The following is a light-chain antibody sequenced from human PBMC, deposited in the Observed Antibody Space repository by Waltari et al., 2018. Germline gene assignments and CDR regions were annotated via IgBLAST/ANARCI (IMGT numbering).Light chain of an antibody. Sequence: QSALTQPASVSGSPGQSLTILCTGTSSDVGGSNFVPWYQHHPGKAPKLMIYDVSKRPSGVSNRFSGSKSGNTASLTISGLQAEDESDYYCSSHTSSSTVVFGGGTKLTVL. CDR2: DVS. CDR1: SSDVGGSNF. V-gene: IGLV2-14*03. CDR3: SSHTSSSTVV. J-gene: IGLJ2*01.